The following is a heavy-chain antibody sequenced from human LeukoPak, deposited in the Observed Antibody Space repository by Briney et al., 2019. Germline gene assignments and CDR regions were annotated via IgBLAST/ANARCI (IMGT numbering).Heavy chain of an antibody. Sequence: TLSLTCTVSGGSISSTNYYWTWIRQPPGKGLEWIGYIYYSGSTNYNPSLKSRVSISLDTSKNQFSLKLSSMTAADTAVYYCAGYSNSLYYFDYWGQGTLVTVSS. CDR1: GGSISSTNYY. D-gene: IGHD4-11*01. J-gene: IGHJ4*02. CDR2: IYYSGST. V-gene: IGHV4-30-4*08. CDR3: AGYSNSLYYFDY.